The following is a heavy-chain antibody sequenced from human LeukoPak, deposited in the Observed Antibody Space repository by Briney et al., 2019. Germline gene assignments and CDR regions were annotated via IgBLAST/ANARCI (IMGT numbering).Heavy chain of an antibody. CDR3: ARSGFGSGSHFDY. CDR1: GYTFTSYD. Sequence: ASVKVSCKAYGYTFTSYDINWVRQATGQGLGWMGWMNPNSGDTGYVQKFQGRVTMTRSTSISTAYMELSSLRSEDTAIYYCARSGFGSGSHFDYWGQGTLVTVSS. D-gene: IGHD3-10*01. CDR2: MNPNSGDT. V-gene: IGHV1-8*01. J-gene: IGHJ4*02.